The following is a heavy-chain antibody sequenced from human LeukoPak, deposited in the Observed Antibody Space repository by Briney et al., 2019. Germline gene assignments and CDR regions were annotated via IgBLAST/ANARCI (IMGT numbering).Heavy chain of an antibody. J-gene: IGHJ4*02. CDR3: AAGPLELDF. D-gene: IGHD3-3*01. Sequence: SDTLSLTCTVSGLSINTYYESCIPQAPGKGLEFIGFIYNGGNTNYHPSLKGRATISVDTSNNHFSLRLTSVTAADTAMYYCAAGPLELDFWGQGTLVTVSS. CDR2: IYNGGNT. CDR1: GLSINTYY. V-gene: IGHV4-4*09.